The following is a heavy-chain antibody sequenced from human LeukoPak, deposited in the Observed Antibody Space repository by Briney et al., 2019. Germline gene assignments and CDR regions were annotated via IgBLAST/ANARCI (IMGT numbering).Heavy chain of an antibody. Sequence: PSQTLSLTCTVSGGSISSGGYYWNWIPQHPGKGLEWIGYSYNSGSTYYNPSLKSRSTISLDTSKNQISLKLSSVIAADTAVYYCARGYCTNGVCSSDYFDYWGQGTLVTVSS. D-gene: IGHD2-8*01. CDR2: SYNSGST. V-gene: IGHV4-31*03. J-gene: IGHJ4*02. CDR1: GGSISSGGYY. CDR3: ARGYCTNGVCSSDYFDY.